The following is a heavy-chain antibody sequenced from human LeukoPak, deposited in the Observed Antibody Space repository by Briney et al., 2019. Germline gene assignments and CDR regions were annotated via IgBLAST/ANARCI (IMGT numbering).Heavy chain of an antibody. J-gene: IGHJ4*02. CDR3: AKYGFDY. CDR1: GFTFSSYG. Sequence: GGSLRLSCAASGFTFSSYGMHWVRQAPGKGLEWVAVISYDGSNKYYADPVKGRFTISRDNSKNTLYLQMNSLRAEDTAVYYCAKYGFDYWGQGTLVTVSS. CDR2: ISYDGSNK. D-gene: IGHD4-17*01. V-gene: IGHV3-30*18.